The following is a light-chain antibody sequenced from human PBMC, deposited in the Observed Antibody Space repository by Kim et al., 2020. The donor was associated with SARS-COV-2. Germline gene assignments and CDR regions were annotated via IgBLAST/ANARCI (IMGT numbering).Light chain of an antibody. CDR3: QVLDSSSVV. CDR1: NIGRKN. V-gene: IGLV3-9*01. Sequence: SYELTQPLSVSVALGQTARITCGGNNIGRKNVHWYQQKPGQAPVLVIYRDYNRPSGIPERFSGSNSGNTATLTISRAQAGEEADYYCQVLDSSSVVFGGG. CDR2: RDY. J-gene: IGLJ2*01.